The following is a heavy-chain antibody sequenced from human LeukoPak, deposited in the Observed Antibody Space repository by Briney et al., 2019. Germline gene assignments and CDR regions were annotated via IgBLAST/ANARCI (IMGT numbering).Heavy chain of an antibody. D-gene: IGHD2-2*01. CDR1: GGSFSGYY. J-gene: IGHJ4*02. V-gene: IGHV4-34*01. CDR2: INHSGST. CDR3: ASPGYCRSTSCHDY. Sequence: PSETLSLTCAVYGGSFSGYYWSWIRQPPVKGLEWIGEINHSGSTNYNPSLKSRVTISVDTSKNQFPLKLSSVTAADTAVYYCASPGYCRSTSCHDYWGQGTLVTVSS.